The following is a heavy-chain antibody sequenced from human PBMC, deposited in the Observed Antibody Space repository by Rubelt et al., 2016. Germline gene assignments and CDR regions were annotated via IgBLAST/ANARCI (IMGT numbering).Heavy chain of an antibody. J-gene: IGHJ4*02. CDR2: INHSGST. D-gene: IGHD3-16*02. Sequence: QLQLQESGPGLVKPSETLSLTCTVSGGSISSSSYYWGWIRQPPGKGLEWIGEINHSGSTNYNPSLHGWVTISVDTSKNQFSLKLSAVTAADTAVYYCARGGYVWGSYRPSDYWGQGTLVTVSS. CDR3: ARGGYVWGSYRPSDY. CDR1: GGSISSSSYY. V-gene: IGHV4-39*07.